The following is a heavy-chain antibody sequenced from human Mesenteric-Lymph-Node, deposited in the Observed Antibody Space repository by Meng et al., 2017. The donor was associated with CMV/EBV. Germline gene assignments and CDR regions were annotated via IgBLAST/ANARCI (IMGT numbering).Heavy chain of an antibody. Sequence: LSLTCAASGFTFSSYSLHWLRQAPGKGLEWVAVISFDSTNRYYADSVKGRFTISRDNSKRAVYLQMNSLRAEDTALYYCARDNFGSNWNYGEKFEYWGQGVLVTVSS. CDR2: ISFDSTNR. D-gene: IGHD1-7*01. V-gene: IGHV3-30*04. J-gene: IGHJ4*02. CDR1: GFTFSSYS. CDR3: ARDNFGSNWNYGEKFEY.